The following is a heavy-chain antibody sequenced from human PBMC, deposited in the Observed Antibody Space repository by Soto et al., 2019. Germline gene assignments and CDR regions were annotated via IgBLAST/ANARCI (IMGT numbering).Heavy chain of an antibody. CDR2: IGPTEAHAP. J-gene: IGHJ3*01. CDR1: GYPFGDYA. V-gene: IGHV3-23*01. D-gene: IGHD2-2*02. Sequence: EVYLLESGGDLVQPGGTLILSCVASGYPFGDYAMRWVRQAPGKGLEWVSAIGPTEAHAPAYAASVKGRFTISRDNSRNILYLQMTNLRAEDTGVYYCAKDAIPYNGRDDAFDLWGQGTMVTVSS. CDR3: AKDAIPYNGRDDAFDL.